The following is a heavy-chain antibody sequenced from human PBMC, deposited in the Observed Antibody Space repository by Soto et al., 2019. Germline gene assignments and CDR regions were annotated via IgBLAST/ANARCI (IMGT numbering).Heavy chain of an antibody. J-gene: IGHJ2*01. CDR1: GFTFSSYA. V-gene: IGHV3-30-3*01. Sequence: VQLVESGGGVVQPGRSLRLSCAASGFTFSSYAMHWVRQAPGKGLEWVAVISYDGSNKYYADSVKGRFTISRDNSKNTLYLQMNSLRAEDTPVYYCARPLWRDDYNWGYFDLWGRGTLVTVSS. CDR2: ISYDGSNK. CDR3: ARPLWRDDYNWGYFDL. D-gene: IGHD4-4*01.